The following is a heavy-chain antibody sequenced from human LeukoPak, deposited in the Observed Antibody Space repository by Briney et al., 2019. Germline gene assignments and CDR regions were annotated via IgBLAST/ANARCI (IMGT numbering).Heavy chain of an antibody. V-gene: IGHV4-59*11. CDR3: ARDIESVGATYYFDY. CDR1: GGSISSHF. Sequence: PSETLSFTCTVSGGSISSHFWSWIRQPPGKGLEWIGYISYTGSITYNPSLKSRVTMSIDTSKNQFSLKLSSVTAADTAVYYCARDIESVGATYYFDYWGQGALVTVSS. J-gene: IGHJ4*02. D-gene: IGHD1-26*01. CDR2: ISYTGSI.